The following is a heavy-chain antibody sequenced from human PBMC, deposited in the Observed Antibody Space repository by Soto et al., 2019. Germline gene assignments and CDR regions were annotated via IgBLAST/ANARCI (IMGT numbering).Heavy chain of an antibody. Sequence: QTLTLTCTLSGFSHSTSGVAVGWIRQPPGQALEWLGHIYWNDDKYYSTSLKSRLSLSKDTSKNQVVLTMTNVDPLDTGTYYCARLLSAALFSYDLWGQGTLVTVSS. CDR1: GFSHSTSGVA. CDR3: ARLLSAALFSYDL. CDR2: IYWNDDK. J-gene: IGHJ5*02. D-gene: IGHD1-26*01. V-gene: IGHV2-5*01.